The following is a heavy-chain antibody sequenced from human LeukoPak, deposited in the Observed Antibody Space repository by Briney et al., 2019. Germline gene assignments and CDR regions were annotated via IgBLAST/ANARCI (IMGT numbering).Heavy chain of an antibody. D-gene: IGHD1-26*01. V-gene: IGHV4-39*01. CDR3: ARHEYSGSYYGLSWFDP. J-gene: IGHJ5*02. Sequence: SETLPLTCTVSGGSISRSGYYWGWIRQPPGKGLEWIASIYYSGSTYYNPSLKSRVPISVDTSRNQLSAVLSSLTAADTAVYYCARHEYSGSYYGLSWFDPWGQGTLVTVSS. CDR1: GGSISRSGYY. CDR2: IYYSGST.